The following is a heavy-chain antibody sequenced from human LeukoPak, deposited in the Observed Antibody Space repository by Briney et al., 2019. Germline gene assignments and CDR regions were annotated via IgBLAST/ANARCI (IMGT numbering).Heavy chain of an antibody. CDR2: ITSSSTYM. V-gene: IGHV3-21*01. D-gene: IGHD4-17*01. Sequence: GGSLRLSCAASGFTFSTYNMNWDRQVPGKGLEWVSSITSSSTYMFYADSVKGRFTISRDNAKNSLYLQVNSLRAEDTAVYYCARDSTVTTIYYYYYYYMDVWGKGTTVTVSS. CDR1: GFTFSTYN. CDR3: ARDSTVTTIYYYYYYYMDV. J-gene: IGHJ6*03.